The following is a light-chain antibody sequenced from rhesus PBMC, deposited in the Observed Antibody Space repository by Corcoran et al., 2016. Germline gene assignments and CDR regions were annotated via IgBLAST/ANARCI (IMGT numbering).Light chain of an antibody. Sequence: DIQMTQSPSSLSASVGDRVTITCRASQGISNWLAWYQQKPGKAPNLLIYRAYNLETGVPSRFRGSGSGTDFTLTISSLQPEDIATYYCQQHDSSPLTFGGGTKVEL. J-gene: IGKJ4*01. CDR3: QQHDSSPLT. V-gene: IGKV1-69*01. CDR2: RAY. CDR1: QGISNW.